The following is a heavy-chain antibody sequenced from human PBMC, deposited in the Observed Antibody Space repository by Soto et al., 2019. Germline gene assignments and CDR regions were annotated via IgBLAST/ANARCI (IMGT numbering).Heavy chain of an antibody. CDR3: ARSVLAVAFFDY. J-gene: IGHJ4*02. D-gene: IGHD6-19*01. CDR1: GFPVGSNS. CDR2: IYSGGST. Sequence: EVQLVESGGGLVQPGGSLRPSCAASGFPVGSNSMSWVRQPPGKGLEWVSLIYSGGSTYYADSVKGRFTVSRDNSKNTLYLQMNSLRAEDTAVYYCARSVLAVAFFDYWGQGTLVTVSS. V-gene: IGHV3-66*01.